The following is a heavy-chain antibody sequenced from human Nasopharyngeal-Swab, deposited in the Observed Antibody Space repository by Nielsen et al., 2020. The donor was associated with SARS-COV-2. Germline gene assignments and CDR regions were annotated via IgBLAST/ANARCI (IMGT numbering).Heavy chain of an antibody. Sequence: GGSLRLSCVASGFTFSNYWMYWVRQAPGKGLVWVSRIEHDGSGTKYADSVKGRFTISRDNAKNTLYLHMNSLTAEDTAVYYCTRDFGMATFDSWGQGTLVTVSS. CDR3: TRDFGMATFDS. D-gene: IGHD3-16*01. V-gene: IGHV3-74*03. CDR1: GFTFSNYW. J-gene: IGHJ4*02. CDR2: IEHDGSGT.